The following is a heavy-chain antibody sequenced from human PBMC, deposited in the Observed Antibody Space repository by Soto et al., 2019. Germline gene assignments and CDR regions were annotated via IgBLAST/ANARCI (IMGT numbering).Heavy chain of an antibody. D-gene: IGHD3-16*02. V-gene: IGHV4-30-4*01. CDR2: IHNTGNT. J-gene: IGHJ5*02. Sequence: QVQLQESGPGLVMPSQTLSLTCAVSGGSIDDINSYWTWIRQSQGSSPVWIGYIHNTGNTLYSPSLNRRLAISIARSKCQFSLKLSAVTAADTAFCCCARSTYGEGYPHFFAALGQGTLVTIS. CDR3: ARSTYGEGYPHFFAA. CDR1: GGSIDDINSY.